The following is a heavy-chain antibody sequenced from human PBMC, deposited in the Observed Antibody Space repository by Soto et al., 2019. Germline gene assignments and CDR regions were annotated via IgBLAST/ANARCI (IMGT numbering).Heavy chain of an antibody. CDR1: GGSFSGYY. Sequence: PSETLSLTCAVYGGSFSGYYWSWIRQPPGKGLEWTGEINHSGSTNYNPSLKSRVTISVDTSKNQFSLKLSSVTAADTAVYYCARGLHLFAADFDYWGQGTLVTVSS. CDR3: ARGLHLFAADFDY. CDR2: INHSGST. J-gene: IGHJ4*02. D-gene: IGHD6-25*01. V-gene: IGHV4-34*01.